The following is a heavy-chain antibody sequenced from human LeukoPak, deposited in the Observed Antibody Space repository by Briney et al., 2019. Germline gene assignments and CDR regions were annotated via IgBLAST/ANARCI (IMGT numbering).Heavy chain of an antibody. J-gene: IGHJ6*04. D-gene: IGHD2-2*01. Sequence: SETLSFTCTVSGDSISSYFWTWIRQSPGKGLEWIGYVHDSGSTNYNPSLESRATISADTSKNQFSLKLTSVTAADTAVYYCARDHIRRGCGTNICYPMDVWGKGTTVTVSS. CDR3: ARDHIRRGCGTNICYPMDV. CDR2: VHDSGST. CDR1: GDSISSYF. V-gene: IGHV4-59*01.